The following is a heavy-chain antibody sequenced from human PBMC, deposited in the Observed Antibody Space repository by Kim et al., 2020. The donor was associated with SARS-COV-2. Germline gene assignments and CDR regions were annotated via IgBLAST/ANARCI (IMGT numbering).Heavy chain of an antibody. CDR3: AASYDFWSGYQVNLDY. Sequence: SVKVSCKASGFTFTSSAVQWVRQARGQRLEWIGWIVVGSGNTNYAQKFQERVTITRDMSTSTAYMELSSLRSEDTAVYYCAASYDFWSGYQVNLDYWGQGTLVTVSS. CDR1: GFTFTSSA. CDR2: IVVGSGNT. J-gene: IGHJ4*02. V-gene: IGHV1-58*01. D-gene: IGHD3-3*01.